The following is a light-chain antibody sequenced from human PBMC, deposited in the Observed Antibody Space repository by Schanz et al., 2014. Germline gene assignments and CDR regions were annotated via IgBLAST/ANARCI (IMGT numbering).Light chain of an antibody. CDR3: AAWDDSLSGLV. J-gene: IGLJ2*01. CDR2: GNS. Sequence: QSVLTQPPSVSGAPGQRVTISCTGSSSNIGAGYDVHWYQQLPGTAPKLLIYGNSNRPSGVPDRFSGSKSGTSASLAISGLRSEDEADYDCAAWDDSLSGLVFGGGTKLTVL. V-gene: IGLV1-40*01. CDR1: SSNIGAGYD.